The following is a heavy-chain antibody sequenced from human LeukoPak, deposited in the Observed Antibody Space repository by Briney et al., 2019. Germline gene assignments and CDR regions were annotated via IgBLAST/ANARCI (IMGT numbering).Heavy chain of an antibody. CDR3: ARDLAVTRDY. CDR2: ISSSSSYI. CDR1: GFTFSSYS. V-gene: IGHV3-21*01. Sequence: PGGSLRLSCAASGFTFSSYSMNWVRQAPGKGPEWVSSISSSSSYIYYADSVKGRFTISRDNAKNSLYLQMNSLRAEDTAVYYCARDLAVTRDYWGQGTLVTVSS. J-gene: IGHJ4*02. D-gene: IGHD4-23*01.